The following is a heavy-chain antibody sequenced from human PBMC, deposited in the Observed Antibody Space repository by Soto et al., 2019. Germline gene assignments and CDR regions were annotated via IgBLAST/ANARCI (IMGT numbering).Heavy chain of an antibody. Sequence: ASVKVSCKASGYTFTGYYMHWVRQAPGQGLEWMGWINPNSGGTNYAQKFQGWVTMTRATSISTAYMELSRLRSDDTAVYYCARSLSYGDYVYYYYGMDVWGQGTTVTVSS. V-gene: IGHV1-2*04. CDR1: GYTFTGYY. CDR3: ARSLSYGDYVYYYYGMDV. D-gene: IGHD4-17*01. CDR2: INPNSGGT. J-gene: IGHJ6*02.